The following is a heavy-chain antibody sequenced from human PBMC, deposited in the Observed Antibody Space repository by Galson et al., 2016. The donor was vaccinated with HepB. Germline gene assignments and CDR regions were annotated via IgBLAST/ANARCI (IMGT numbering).Heavy chain of an antibody. Sequence: SLRLSCAASGFTFNSYSMHWVRQAPGQGLEWVAVVVHNGDTHYYADSEKGRFSISRDNSKNTLYLQMDSLRVEDTAVYYCTRDGWTSNWSGYWGQGTLVTVSS. J-gene: IGHJ4*02. CDR3: TRDGWTSNWSGY. CDR2: VVHNGDTH. CDR1: GFTFNSYS. V-gene: IGHV3-30*14. D-gene: IGHD2-2*01.